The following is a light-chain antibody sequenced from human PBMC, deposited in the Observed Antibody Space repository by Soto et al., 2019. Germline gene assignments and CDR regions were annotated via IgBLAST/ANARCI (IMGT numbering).Light chain of an antibody. CDR2: TNN. CDR1: SSNIGVNY. Sequence: QSVLTQPPSASGTPGQRVTISCSGSSSNIGVNYVYWYQQLPGTAPTLLIYTNNHRPSGVADRFSCAKSGTSAALAISGGLSEDEEDYHCATWDDSLSGGVFGGGTKVTVL. V-gene: IGLV1-47*01. J-gene: IGLJ2*01. CDR3: ATWDDSLSGGV.